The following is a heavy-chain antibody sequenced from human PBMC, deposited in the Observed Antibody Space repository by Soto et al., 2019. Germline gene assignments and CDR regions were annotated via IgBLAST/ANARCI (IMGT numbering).Heavy chain of an antibody. CDR2: ISYSGST. D-gene: IGHD2-15*01. Sequence: QVQLQESGPGTVKPSQTLSLTCTVSGASISSGDYYWSWIRQSPGKGLEWIGYISYSGSTYNNPSLKSRVSMSVDTSKNQFSLTLSSVTAADTAVYYCARASAIGGYYNSGVDVWGQGTTVTVSS. J-gene: IGHJ6*02. CDR3: ARASAIGGYYNSGVDV. V-gene: IGHV4-30-4*01. CDR1: GASISSGDYY.